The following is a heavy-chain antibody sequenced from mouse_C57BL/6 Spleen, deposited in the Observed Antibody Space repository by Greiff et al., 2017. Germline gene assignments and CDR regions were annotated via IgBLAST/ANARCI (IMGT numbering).Heavy chain of an antibody. J-gene: IGHJ1*03. Sequence: VQLQQSGPELVKPGASVKISCKASGYTFTAYYINWVKQRPGQGLEWIGWIFPGSGSTYYNEKFKGKATLTVDKSSSTAYMLLRSLTSEDSAVYFCARGGGSSSVDWYFDVWGTGTTVTVSS. CDR1: GYTFTAYY. V-gene: IGHV1-75*01. CDR3: ARGGGSSSVDWYFDV. CDR2: IFPGSGST. D-gene: IGHD1-1*01.